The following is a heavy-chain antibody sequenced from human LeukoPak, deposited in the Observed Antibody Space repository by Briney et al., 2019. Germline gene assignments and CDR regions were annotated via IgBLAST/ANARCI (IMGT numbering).Heavy chain of an antibody. Sequence: GGSLRLSGPASGFTFNNIAMHWVGRAQGKGLEWVAVILHDGSNNYYADAVKGRFTISRDNSKNTLYLQMNSLRPEDTAVYYCASEAACSSARCWFDPWGHGTLVTVSS. CDR3: ASEAACSSARCWFDP. V-gene: IGHV3-30-3*01. CDR2: ILHDGSNN. J-gene: IGHJ5*02. D-gene: IGHD2-2*01. CDR1: GFTFNNIA.